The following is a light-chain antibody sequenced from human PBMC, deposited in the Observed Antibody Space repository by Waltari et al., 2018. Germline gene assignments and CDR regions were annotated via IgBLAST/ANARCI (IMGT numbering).Light chain of an antibody. CDR2: GAS. Sequence: EIVMTQSPATLSVSPGESATLSCRASQTVRINLAWYPKEPGQAPRLRIYGASTRATGIPARFGGSWSGTEFTLTISSLQSEDFAVYYCQQYNNWPPERTFGQGTKVEIK. J-gene: IGKJ1*01. V-gene: IGKV3-15*01. CDR3: QQYNNWPPERT. CDR1: QTVRIN.